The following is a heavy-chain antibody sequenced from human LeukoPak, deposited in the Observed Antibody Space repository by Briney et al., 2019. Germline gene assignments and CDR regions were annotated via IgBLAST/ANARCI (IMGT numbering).Heavy chain of an antibody. D-gene: IGHD6-13*01. V-gene: IGHV3-11*06. Sequence: GGSLRLSCAASGFTFSDYYMSWIRQAPGKGLEAVSYISGSSSHADYADSVKGRFTISRDNAKNSLYLQMNSLRAEDTAVYYCTRTPAPGTLDYWGQGTLVTVSS. J-gene: IGHJ4*02. CDR2: ISGSSSHA. CDR1: GFTFSDYY. CDR3: TRTPAPGTLDY.